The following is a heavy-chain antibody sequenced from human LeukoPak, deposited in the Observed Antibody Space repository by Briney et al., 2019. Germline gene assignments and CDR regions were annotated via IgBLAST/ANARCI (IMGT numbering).Heavy chain of an antibody. CDR1: GYFFTGYY. CDR2: INPKNGGT. CDR3: ARDERYDSSGYPFDY. D-gene: IGHD3-22*01. J-gene: IGHJ4*02. V-gene: IGHV1-2*02. Sequence: ASVKVSCKASGYFFTGYYIYWVRQAPGQGLEWMGWINPKNGGTSYAQKFQGRVSMTRDTSISTAYMELSSLRSDDTAVYYCARDERYDSSGYPFDYGGQGALVTVSS.